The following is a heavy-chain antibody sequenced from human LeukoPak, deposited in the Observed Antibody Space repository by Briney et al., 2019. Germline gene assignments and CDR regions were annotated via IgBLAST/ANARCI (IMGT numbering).Heavy chain of an antibody. CDR2: IYYSGST. J-gene: IGHJ5*02. Sequence: SETLSLICTVSGGSISVYYWSWIRQPPGKGLEWIGYIYYSGSTNYNPSLKSRVTISVDTSKNQFSLKLSSVTAADTAVYYCARGQGYSYGYEWFDPWGQGTLVTVSS. CDR3: ARGQGYSYGYEWFDP. D-gene: IGHD5-18*01. CDR1: GGSISVYY. V-gene: IGHV4-59*01.